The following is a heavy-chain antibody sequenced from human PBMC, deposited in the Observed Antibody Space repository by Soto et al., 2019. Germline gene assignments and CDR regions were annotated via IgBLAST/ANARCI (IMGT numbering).Heavy chain of an antibody. CDR1: GGSISSSSYY. V-gene: IGHV4-39*01. Sequence: PSETLSLTCTVSGGSISSSSYYWGWIRQPPGKGLEWIGSIYYSGSTYYNPSLKSRVTISVDTSKNQFSLKLSSVTAADTAVYYCARRGNIDGYNWAYWGQGTLVTVSS. CDR2: IYYSGST. J-gene: IGHJ4*02. D-gene: IGHD5-12*01. CDR3: ARRGNIDGYNWAY.